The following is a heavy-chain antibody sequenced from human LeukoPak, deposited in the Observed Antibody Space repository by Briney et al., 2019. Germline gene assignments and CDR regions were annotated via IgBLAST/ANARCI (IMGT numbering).Heavy chain of an antibody. D-gene: IGHD6-19*01. J-gene: IGHJ4*02. CDR1: GFTFSSYA. V-gene: IGHV3-30-3*01. CDR2: ISYDGSNK. CDR3: ARGASGWYSDY. Sequence: GRSLRLSCAASGFTFSSYAMHWVRQAPGRGLEWVAVISYDGSNKYYADSVKGRFTISRDNSKNTLYLQMNSLRAEDTAVYYCARGASGWYSDYWGQGTLVTVSS.